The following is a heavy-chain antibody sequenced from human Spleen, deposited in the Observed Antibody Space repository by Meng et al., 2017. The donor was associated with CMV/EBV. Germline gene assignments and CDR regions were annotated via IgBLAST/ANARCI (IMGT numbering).Heavy chain of an antibody. CDR2: IRYDASDK. Sequence: GESLKISCAASGFSFNTFGMHWVRQVPGKGLEWVAFIRYDASDKYYADSVKGRFTISRDNAKNTLYLQMNSLRAEDTAVYYCARMGGYCSSTSCSPGMDVWGQGTTVTVSS. D-gene: IGHD2-2*01. CDR3: ARMGGYCSSTSCSPGMDV. CDR1: GFSFNTFG. J-gene: IGHJ6*02. V-gene: IGHV3-30*02.